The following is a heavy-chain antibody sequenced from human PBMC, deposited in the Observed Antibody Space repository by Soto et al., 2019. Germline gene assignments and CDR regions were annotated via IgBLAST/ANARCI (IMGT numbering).Heavy chain of an antibody. J-gene: IGHJ6*02. CDR3: ARDRGAYGMDV. CDR2: ISAYNGNT. Sequence: QVQLVQSGAEVKKPGASVKVSCKASGYTFTSYGISWVRQAPGQGLEWMGWISAYNGNTNYAPKLQGRVTMTTDTSTRTAYMELRSLRSDDTAVYYYARDRGAYGMDVWGQGTTVTVSS. CDR1: GYTFTSYG. V-gene: IGHV1-18*01.